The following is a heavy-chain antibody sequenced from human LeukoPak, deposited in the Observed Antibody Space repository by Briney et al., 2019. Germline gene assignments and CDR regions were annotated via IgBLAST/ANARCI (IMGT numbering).Heavy chain of an antibody. CDR1: GFTFSSYG. CDR2: IRYDGSNK. V-gene: IGHV3-30*02. Sequence: GGSLRLSCAASGFTFSSYGMHWVRQAPGKRLEWVAFIRYDGSNKYYADSVKGRFTISRDNSKNTLYLQMNSLRAEDTAVYYCAKDLDGWTKAFDIWGQGTMVTVSS. J-gene: IGHJ3*02. D-gene: IGHD6-19*01. CDR3: AKDLDGWTKAFDI.